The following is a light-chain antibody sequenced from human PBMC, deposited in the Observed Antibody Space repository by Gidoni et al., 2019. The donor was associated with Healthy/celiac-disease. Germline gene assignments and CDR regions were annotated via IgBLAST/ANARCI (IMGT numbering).Light chain of an antibody. CDR1: QSVLYSSNSKNY. CDR2: WAS. CDR3: QHYYSTPYT. J-gene: IGKJ2*01. Sequence: DIVMTQSPASLAVSLGERATINCKSSQSVLYSSNSKNYLAWYQQKPGQPPKLLIYWASTRESGVPDRFSGSGSGTDFTLPISSLQAEDVAVYYCQHYYSTPYTFGQGTKLEIK. V-gene: IGKV4-1*01.